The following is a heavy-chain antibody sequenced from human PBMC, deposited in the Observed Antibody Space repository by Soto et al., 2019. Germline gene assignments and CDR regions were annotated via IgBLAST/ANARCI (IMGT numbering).Heavy chain of an antibody. Sequence: QVQLVESGGGVVQPGRSLRLSCAASGFTCSSYAMHWVRQAPGKGLEWVAVISYDGSNKYYADSVKGRFTISRDNSKNTLYLQMNSLRAEDTAMYYCARDSSGWALDYWGQGTLVTVSS. CDR1: GFTCSSYA. D-gene: IGHD6-19*01. CDR3: ARDSSGWALDY. J-gene: IGHJ4*02. CDR2: ISYDGSNK. V-gene: IGHV3-30-3*01.